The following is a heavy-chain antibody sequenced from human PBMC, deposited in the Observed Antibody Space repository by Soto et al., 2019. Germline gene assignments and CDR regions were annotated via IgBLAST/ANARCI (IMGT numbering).Heavy chain of an antibody. CDR3: ATVPAAEIAFDI. CDR1: GFTFSSYW. CDR2: INSDGSST. J-gene: IGHJ3*02. D-gene: IGHD6-13*01. V-gene: IGHV3-74*01. Sequence: GGSLRLSCAASGFTFSSYWMHWVRQAPGKGLVWVSRINSDGSSTSYADSVKGRFTISRDNAKNTLYLQMNSLRAEDTAVYYCATVPAAEIAFDIWGQGTMVTVSS.